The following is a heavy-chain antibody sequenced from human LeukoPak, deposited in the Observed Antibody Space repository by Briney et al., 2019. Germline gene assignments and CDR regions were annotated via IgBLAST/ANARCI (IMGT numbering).Heavy chain of an antibody. D-gene: IGHD6-13*01. V-gene: IGHV1-3*01. J-gene: IGHJ4*02. CDR2: INAGNGNT. CDR3: ASSIAAAGPSDY. CDR1: GYTFTSYA. Sequence: GASVKVSCKASGYTFTSYAMHWVRQAPGQRLEWMGWINAGNGNTKYSQKVQGRVTITRDTSASTAYMELSSLRSEDTAVYYCASSIAAAGPSDYWGQGTLVTVSS.